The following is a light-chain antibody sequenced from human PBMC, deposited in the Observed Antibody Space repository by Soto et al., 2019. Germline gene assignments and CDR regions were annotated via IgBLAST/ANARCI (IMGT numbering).Light chain of an antibody. V-gene: IGKV1-39*01. Sequence: DIQMTQSPSSLSASVGDRVTITCRASQSASTYLNWYQQKPGKAPKLLIYAASTLQSGVPSRFSGSGSGTDFTLTISSLQLEDFATYYCQQSYSTPIFTFGPGTKVDIK. J-gene: IGKJ3*01. CDR1: QSASTY. CDR3: QQSYSTPIFT. CDR2: AAS.